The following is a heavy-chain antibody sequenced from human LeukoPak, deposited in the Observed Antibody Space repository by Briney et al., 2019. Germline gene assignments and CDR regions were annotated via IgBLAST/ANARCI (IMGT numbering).Heavy chain of an antibody. J-gene: IGHJ3*02. CDR1: GFTLSNSW. CDR2: MYGDMSDI. D-gene: IGHD3-22*01. CDR3: AKGLYYYDSSGWPPAFDI. Sequence: PGGSLRLSCEASGFTLSNSWIHWVRQIPGKGLVWVSRMYGDMSDISYADSVKGRFTISRDNAKNTLYLQMNSLRGEDTAVYYCAKGLYYYDSSGWPPAFDIWGQGTMVTVSS. V-gene: IGHV3-74*01.